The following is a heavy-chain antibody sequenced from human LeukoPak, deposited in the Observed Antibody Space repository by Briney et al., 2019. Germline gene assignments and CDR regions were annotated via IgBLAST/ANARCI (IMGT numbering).Heavy chain of an antibody. CDR2: IYSGGST. CDR3: AKDWYYYDSSGYSRFDP. D-gene: IGHD3-22*01. Sequence: GGSLGLSCAASGFTVSSNYMSWVRQAPGKGLEWVSTIYSGGSTYYADSVKGRFTISRDNSKNTLYLQMNSLRAEDTAVYYCAKDWYYYDSSGYSRFDPWGQGTLVTVSS. J-gene: IGHJ5*02. V-gene: IGHV3-66*02. CDR1: GFTVSSNY.